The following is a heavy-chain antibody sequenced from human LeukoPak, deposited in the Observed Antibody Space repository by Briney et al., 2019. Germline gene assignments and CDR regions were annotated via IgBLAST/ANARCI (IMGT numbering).Heavy chain of an antibody. D-gene: IGHD3-10*01. CDR1: GFTFSSSA. CDR3: AKGYYGSGSYGWFDY. V-gene: IGHV3-23*01. CDR2: INGSGDRT. J-gene: IGHJ4*02. Sequence: GGSLRLSCAASGFTFSSSAMSWVRQAPGKGLEWVSTINGSGDRTYYAGSVKGRFTISRDNSKNTLFLHMNSLRAEDTAVYSCAKGYYGSGSYGWFDYWGQGTLVTVSS.